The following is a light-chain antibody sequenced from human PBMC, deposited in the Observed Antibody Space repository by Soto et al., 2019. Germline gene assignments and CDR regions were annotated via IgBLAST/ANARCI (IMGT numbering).Light chain of an antibody. CDR1: QTISSW. Sequence: DIKMTLSPSTLSGTVGDRVTITCRASQTISSWLAWYQQKPGKAPKLLIYKASTLKSGVPSRFSGSGSGTDFTLTISSLQPEDFATYYCQQYNSYSEAFGQGTKVDIK. V-gene: IGKV1-5*03. J-gene: IGKJ1*01. CDR3: QQYNSYSEA. CDR2: KAS.